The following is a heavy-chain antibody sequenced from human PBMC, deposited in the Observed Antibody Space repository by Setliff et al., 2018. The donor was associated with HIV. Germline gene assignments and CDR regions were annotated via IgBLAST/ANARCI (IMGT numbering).Heavy chain of an antibody. Sequence: ASVKVSCKASGDTNPSDAISWVRQAPGQGIEWMGWISGYNGNTKYAQNMQGRVTMTTDTSTTTAYMELRSLRSDDTAVYYCATITVAGTGAFDIWGQGTMVTVSS. J-gene: IGHJ3*02. V-gene: IGHV1-18*01. D-gene: IGHD6-19*01. CDR3: ATITVAGTGAFDI. CDR2: ISGYNGNT. CDR1: GDTNPSDA.